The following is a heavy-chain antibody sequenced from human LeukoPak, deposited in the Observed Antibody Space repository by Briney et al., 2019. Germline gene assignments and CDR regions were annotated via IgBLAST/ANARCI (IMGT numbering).Heavy chain of an antibody. CDR3: ARHPVDIVATIYDDAFDI. CDR1: GVSISSSSYY. J-gene: IGHJ3*02. V-gene: IGHV4-39*01. CDR2: IYYSGST. D-gene: IGHD5-12*01. Sequence: SETLSLTCTVSGVSISSSSYYWGWIRQPPGKGLEWIGSIYYSGSTYDNPALKRRVTISVDTSKNQFSLKLSSVTAADTAVYYCARHPVDIVATIYDDAFDIWGQGTMVTVSS.